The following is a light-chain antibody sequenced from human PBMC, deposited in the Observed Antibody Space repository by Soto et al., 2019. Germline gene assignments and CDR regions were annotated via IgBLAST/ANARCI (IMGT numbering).Light chain of an antibody. CDR2: GST. CDR1: SSNIGSNA. J-gene: IGLJ3*02. Sequence: QSVLTQPPSASGTPGQRVTISCSGCSSNIGSNAVNWYQQLPGTAPKLLNYGSTERPSGVPDRFSGSKSGTSASLAISGLQSGDEADYYCATCDDSLNGLWVFGGGTKVTVL. V-gene: IGLV1-44*01. CDR3: ATCDDSLNGLWV.